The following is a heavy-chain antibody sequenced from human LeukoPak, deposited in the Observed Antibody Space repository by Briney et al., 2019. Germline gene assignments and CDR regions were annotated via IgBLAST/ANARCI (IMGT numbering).Heavy chain of an antibody. Sequence: ASVKVSCKASGYTFTGYYMHWVRQAPGQGLEWMGWINPKSGGTNYAQKFQGRVTMTRDTSISTAYMEMSRLRSDDTAVYYCARDDYGDSKGWFDPWGQGTLVTVSS. CDR3: ARDDYGDSKGWFDP. V-gene: IGHV1-2*02. J-gene: IGHJ5*02. D-gene: IGHD4-17*01. CDR2: INPKSGGT. CDR1: GYTFTGYY.